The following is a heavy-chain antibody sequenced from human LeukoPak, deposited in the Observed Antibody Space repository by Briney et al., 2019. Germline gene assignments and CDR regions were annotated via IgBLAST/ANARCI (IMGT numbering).Heavy chain of an antibody. Sequence: ASVKVSCKASGGSFSSYAISWVRQAPGQGLEWMGGIIPIFGTANYAQKFQGRVTMTEDTSTDTAYMELSSLRSEDTAVYYCATVGILWGDYFDYWGQGTLVTVSS. CDR3: ATVGILWGDYFDY. V-gene: IGHV1-69*06. J-gene: IGHJ4*02. CDR2: IIPIFGTA. D-gene: IGHD2-21*01. CDR1: GGSFSSYA.